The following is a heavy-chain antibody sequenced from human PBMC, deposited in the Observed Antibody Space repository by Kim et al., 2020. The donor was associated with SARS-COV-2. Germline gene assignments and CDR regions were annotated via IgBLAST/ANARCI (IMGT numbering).Heavy chain of an antibody. Sequence: GGSLRLSCTASGFNFSDHWMHWVRQAPGTGPVWVSCIRGDGSTTNYADSVRGRFTVSRDNARNTLYLQINSLRVEDTAVYYCVSSPGPWGQGTLVTVSS. CDR1: GFNFSDHW. CDR3: VSSPGP. CDR2: IRGDGSTT. D-gene: IGHD2-2*01. V-gene: IGHV3-74*01. J-gene: IGHJ5*02.